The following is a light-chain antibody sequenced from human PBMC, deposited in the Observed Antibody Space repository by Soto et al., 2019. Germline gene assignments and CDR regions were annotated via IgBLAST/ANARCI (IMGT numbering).Light chain of an antibody. CDR1: SSDVGGFNY. Sequence: QSALTQPASVSGSPVQSITISCAGTSSDVGGFNYVSWYQHHPGKAPKLIIYEVSNRPSGISDRFSGSKSGNTASLTISGLQAEDEADYHCASYTSTTSLVYGTGPNVTVL. J-gene: IGLJ1*01. V-gene: IGLV2-14*01. CDR3: ASYTSTTSLV. CDR2: EVS.